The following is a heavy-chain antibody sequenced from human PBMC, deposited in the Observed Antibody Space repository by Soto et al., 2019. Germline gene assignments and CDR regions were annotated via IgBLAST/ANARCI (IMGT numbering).Heavy chain of an antibody. D-gene: IGHD2-2*01. J-gene: IGHJ6*02. CDR1: GFTFSRYA. CDR2: ISGSGGST. CDR3: ARHSLGYCSSTSCPPLGGMDV. V-gene: IGHV3-23*01. Sequence: GGPLRLSCAASGFTFSRYAMSWIPQAPGKGLEWVSAISGSGGSTYYADSVKGRFTISRDNSKNTLYLQMNSLRAEDTAVYYCARHSLGYCSSTSCPPLGGMDVWGQGTTVTVSS.